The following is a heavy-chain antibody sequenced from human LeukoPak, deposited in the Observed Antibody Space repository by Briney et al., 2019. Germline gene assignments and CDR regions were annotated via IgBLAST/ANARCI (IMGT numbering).Heavy chain of an antibody. V-gene: IGHV3-23*01. CDR2: ISGRTGST. J-gene: IGHJ4*02. CDR1: GFTFSTNA. Sequence: GGSLRLSCAASGFTFSTNAMSWVRQAPGKGLERVSAISGRTGSTYYTDSVKGRFTISRDNSKNTLSLQMNSLRAEDTAQYYCATRWHCSGSCYDYWGQGTLVTVSS. D-gene: IGHD2-15*01. CDR3: ATRWHCSGSCYDY.